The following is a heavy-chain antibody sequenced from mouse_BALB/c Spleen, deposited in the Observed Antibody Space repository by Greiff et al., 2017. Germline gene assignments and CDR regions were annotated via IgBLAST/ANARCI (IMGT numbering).Heavy chain of an antibody. V-gene: IGHV1-9*01. CDR3: ARTPSLGAMDY. J-gene: IGHJ4*01. CDR2: ILPGSGST. CDR1: GYTFSSYW. Sequence: VQLVESGAELMKPGASVKISCKATGYTFSSYWIEWVKQRPGHGLEWIGEILPGSGSTNYNEKFKGKATFTADTSSNTAYMQLSSLTSEDSAVYYCARTPSLGAMDYWGQGTSVTVSS.